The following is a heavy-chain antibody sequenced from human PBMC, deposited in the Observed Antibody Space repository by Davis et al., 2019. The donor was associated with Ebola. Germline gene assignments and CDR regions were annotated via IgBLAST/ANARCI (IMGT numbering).Heavy chain of an antibody. Sequence: GESLKISCAASGFTFSSYAMSWVRQAPGKGLEWVSAISGSGGSTYYADSVKGRFTISRDNSKNTLYLQMNSLRAEDTAVYYCAKDLSGGGSIAAFDYWGQGTLVTVSS. CDR3: AKDLSGGGSIAAFDY. J-gene: IGHJ4*02. V-gene: IGHV3-23*01. D-gene: IGHD6-6*01. CDR1: GFTFSSYA. CDR2: ISGSGGST.